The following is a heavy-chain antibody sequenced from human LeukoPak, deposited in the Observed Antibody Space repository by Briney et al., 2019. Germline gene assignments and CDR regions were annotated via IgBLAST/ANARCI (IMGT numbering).Heavy chain of an antibody. CDR2: IYYSGST. CDR3: AMTYYDFWSGYSDY. V-gene: IGHV4-59*12. D-gene: IGHD3-3*01. J-gene: IGHJ4*02. Sequence: PSETLSLTCTVSGGSISSYYWSWIRQPPGKGLEWIGYIYYSGSTNYNPSLKSRVTISVDTSKNQFSLKLSSVTAADTAMYYCAMTYYDFWSGYSDYWGQGTLVTVSS. CDR1: GGSISSYY.